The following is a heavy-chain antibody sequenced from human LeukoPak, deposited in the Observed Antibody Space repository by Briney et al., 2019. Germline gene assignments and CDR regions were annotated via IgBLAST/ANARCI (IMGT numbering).Heavy chain of an antibody. Sequence: GGSLRLSCAATGFTFSNFGLNWVRQAPGKGLEWVGFIRSKAYGGTTQYAASVKGRFSISRDDSKSIAYLQMSSLKTEDTAVYYCTRVRSGNDFDYWGQGTLVTVSS. V-gene: IGHV3-49*04. CDR3: TRVRSGNDFDY. J-gene: IGHJ4*02. D-gene: IGHD3-10*01. CDR2: IRSKAYGGTT. CDR1: GFTFSNFG.